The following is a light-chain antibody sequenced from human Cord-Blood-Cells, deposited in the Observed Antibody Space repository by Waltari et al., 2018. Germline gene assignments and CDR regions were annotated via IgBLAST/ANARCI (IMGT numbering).Light chain of an antibody. CDR2: WAS. Sequence: DILMTQSPDSLAVSLGVRATINCKSSQSVLYSSNNKNYLAWYQQKPGQPPKLLIYWASTRESGVPDRFSGSGSGTDFTLTISSLQAEDVAVYYCQQYYSTPYTFGQGTKLEIK. J-gene: IGKJ2*01. V-gene: IGKV4-1*01. CDR3: QQYYSTPYT. CDR1: QSVLYSSNNKNY.